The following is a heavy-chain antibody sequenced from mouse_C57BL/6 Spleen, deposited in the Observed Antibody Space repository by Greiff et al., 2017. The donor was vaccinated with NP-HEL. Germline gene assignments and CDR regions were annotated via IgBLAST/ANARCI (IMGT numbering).Heavy chain of an antibody. Sequence: VKLMESGAELARPGASVKLSCKASGYTFTSYGISWVKQRTGQGLEWIGEIYPRSGNTYYNEKFKGKATLTADKSSSTAYMELRSLTSEDSAVYFCAREDYGSSPYYAMDYWGQGTSVTVSS. CDR1: GYTFTSYG. CDR2: IYPRSGNT. V-gene: IGHV1-81*01. CDR3: AREDYGSSPYYAMDY. J-gene: IGHJ4*01. D-gene: IGHD1-1*01.